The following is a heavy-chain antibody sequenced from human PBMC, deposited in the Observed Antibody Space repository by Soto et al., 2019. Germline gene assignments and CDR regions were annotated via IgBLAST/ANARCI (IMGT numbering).Heavy chain of an antibody. CDR3: VKGYWKGDV. CDR1: GFTFSTYA. D-gene: IGHD1-1*01. V-gene: IGHV3-23*01. Sequence: EVQLLESGGGLVQPGGSLRLSCAASGFTFSTYAMNWVRQAPGNGLEWVSAISGSGGSIHYADSVKGRFTISRDTSKNTLYLQMTSLRDEDTAVYHCVKGYWKGDVWGQGTTVTVSS. CDR2: ISGSGGSI. J-gene: IGHJ6*02.